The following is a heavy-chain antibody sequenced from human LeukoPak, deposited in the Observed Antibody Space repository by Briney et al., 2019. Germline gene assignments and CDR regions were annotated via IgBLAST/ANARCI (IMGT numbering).Heavy chain of an antibody. J-gene: IGHJ5*02. CDR3: ARHPGIAVVADNWFDR. Sequence: SETLSLTCTVSGGSISSYYWSWIRQPPGKGLEWIGYIYYSGSTNYNPSLKSRVTISVDTSKNQFSLKLSSVTAADTAVYYCARHPGIAVVADNWFDRWGQGTLVTVSS. D-gene: IGHD6-19*01. V-gene: IGHV4-59*08. CDR2: IYYSGST. CDR1: GGSISSYY.